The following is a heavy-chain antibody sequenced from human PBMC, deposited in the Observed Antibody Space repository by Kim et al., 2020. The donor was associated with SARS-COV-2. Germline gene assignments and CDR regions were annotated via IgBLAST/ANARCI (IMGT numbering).Heavy chain of an antibody. V-gene: IGHV3-73*01. CDR2: IRSKADNYAT. Sequence: GGSLRLSCAASGFTFSGSPMHWVRQASGKGLEWVGRIRSKADNYATAYAASVKGRFTISRDDSKNTAYLQMNSLKTEDTAMYFCTRLPWEGSGHDWGQGALVTVSS. J-gene: IGHJ4*02. CDR3: TRLPWEGSGHD. D-gene: IGHD6-25*01. CDR1: GFTFSGSP.